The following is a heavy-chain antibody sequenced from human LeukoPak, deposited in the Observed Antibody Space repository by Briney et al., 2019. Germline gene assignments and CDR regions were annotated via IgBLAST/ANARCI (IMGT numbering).Heavy chain of an antibody. CDR2: ISSSGSAI. D-gene: IGHD1-7*01. CDR1: GFTFSSYE. Sequence: GGSMRLSWAASGFTFSSYEMNWVRQAPGKGLEWVSYISSSGSAIYYADSVKGRFTVSRDNAKNSLYLQMNSLRAEDTAVYYCARELELFAFDIWGQGTMVTVSS. V-gene: IGHV3-48*03. CDR3: ARELELFAFDI. J-gene: IGHJ3*02.